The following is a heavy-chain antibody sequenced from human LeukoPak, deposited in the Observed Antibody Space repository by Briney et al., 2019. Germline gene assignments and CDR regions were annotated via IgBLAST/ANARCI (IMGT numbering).Heavy chain of an antibody. J-gene: IGHJ4*02. Sequence: PGGSLRLSCAASGFTFSSYSMNWVRQAPGKGLEWVSSISSSSSYIYYADSVKGRFTIARDNAKNSLYLQMNSLRAEDTAVYYCARALSSGWYRDDYFDYWGQGTLVTVSS. CDR1: GFTFSSYS. CDR2: ISSSSSYI. CDR3: ARALSSGWYRDDYFDY. V-gene: IGHV3-21*01. D-gene: IGHD6-19*01.